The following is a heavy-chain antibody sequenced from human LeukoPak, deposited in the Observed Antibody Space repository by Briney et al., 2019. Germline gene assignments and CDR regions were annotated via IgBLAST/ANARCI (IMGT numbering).Heavy chain of an antibody. V-gene: IGHV4-39*01. D-gene: IGHD2-15*01. J-gene: IGHJ6*02. CDR2: IYYSGST. CDR1: GGSISSSSYY. CDR3: ARQGVVVVTGFFGYYGMDV. Sequence: RSETLSLTCTVSGGSISSSSYYWGWIRQPPGKGLEWIGSIYYSGSTYYNPSLKSRVTISVDTSKNQFSLKLSSVTAADTAVYYCARQGVVVVTGFFGYYGMDVWGQGTTVTVSS.